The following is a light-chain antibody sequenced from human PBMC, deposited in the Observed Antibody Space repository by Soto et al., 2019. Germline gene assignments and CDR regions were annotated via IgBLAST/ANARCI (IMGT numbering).Light chain of an antibody. Sequence: EIVLTQSPATLSLSPGERATLSCRASPSVSSYLAWYQHKPGQAPRLLIYDASKRATGIPARFSGSGSGTAFTLTISSLAPEDFAVYYCQQRSNWPPTWTFGQGTRVDIK. CDR1: PSVSSY. CDR2: DAS. J-gene: IGKJ1*01. CDR3: QQRSNWPPTWT. V-gene: IGKV3-11*01.